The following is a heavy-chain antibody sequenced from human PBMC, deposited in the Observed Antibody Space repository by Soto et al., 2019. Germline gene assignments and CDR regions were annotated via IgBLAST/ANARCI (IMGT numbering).Heavy chain of an antibody. CDR2: FDPEDGET. CDR3: ATDALGVVAAPQTYYYYGMDV. V-gene: IGHV1-24*01. J-gene: IGHJ6*02. D-gene: IGHD2-15*01. Sequence: ASVKVSCKVSGYTLTELSMHWVRQAPGKGLEWMGGFDPEDGETIYAQKFQGRVTMTEDTSTDTAYMELSSLRSEDTAVYYCATDALGVVAAPQTYYYYGMDVWGQGTTVTVSS. CDR1: GYTLTELS.